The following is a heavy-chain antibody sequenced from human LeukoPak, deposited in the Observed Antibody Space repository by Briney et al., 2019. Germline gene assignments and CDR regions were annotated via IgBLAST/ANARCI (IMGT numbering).Heavy chain of an antibody. D-gene: IGHD2-21*02. J-gene: IGHJ6*02. V-gene: IGHV1-69*13. CDR2: IIPIFGTA. CDR1: GGTFSSYA. Sequence: SVKVSCKASGGTFSSYAISWVRQAPGQGLEWMGGIIPIFGTANYAQKFQGRVTITADESTSTAYMELSSLRSEDTAVYYCAKTPCGGDCYYYYYGMDVWGQGTTVTVSS. CDR3: AKTPCGGDCYYYYYGMDV.